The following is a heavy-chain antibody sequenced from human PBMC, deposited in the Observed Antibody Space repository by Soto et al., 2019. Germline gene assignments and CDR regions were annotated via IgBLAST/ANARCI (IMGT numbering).Heavy chain of an antibody. V-gene: IGHV1-45*02. CDR1: GNTFTYRY. CDR3: ASGGAGSGPFTWELPDH. D-gene: IGHD1-26*01. Sequence: QMQLVQSGAEVKKTGYSVTVSCKALGNTFTYRYLHWVRQAPGQALEWMGWITPFNGDVHYAQKFQERVTITRETSINTAYMRMSSLRSEDTAMYYCASGGAGSGPFTWELPDHWGQGTRVTVSS. J-gene: IGHJ4*02. CDR2: ITPFNGDV.